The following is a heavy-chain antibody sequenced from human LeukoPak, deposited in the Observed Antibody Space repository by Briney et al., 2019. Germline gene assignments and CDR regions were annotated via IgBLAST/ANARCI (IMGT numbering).Heavy chain of an antibody. V-gene: IGHV4-4*02. D-gene: IGHD1-1*01. J-gene: IGHJ6*02. CDR2: ISLSGLT. Sequence: PSGTLSLTCGVSGGSISSTNWWSWVRQPPGQGLEWIGEISLSGLTNYNPSLKSRVTISLDTSKNQFSLKLTSVTAADTAVYYCARCSRGTSVGMDVWGQGTTVTVSS. CDR1: GGSISSTNW. CDR3: ARCSRGTSVGMDV.